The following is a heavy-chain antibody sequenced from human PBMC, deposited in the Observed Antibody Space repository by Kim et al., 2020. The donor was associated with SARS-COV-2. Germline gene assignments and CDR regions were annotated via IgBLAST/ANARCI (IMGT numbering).Heavy chain of an antibody. CDR1: GFTFSSYG. D-gene: IGHD6-13*01. Sequence: GGSLRLSCAASGFTFSSYGMHWVRQAPGKGLEWVAVIWYDGSNKYYADSVKGRFTISRDNSKNTLYLQMNSLRAEDTAVYYCARGDSSSWYVYYYYGMDVWGQGTTVTVSS. CDR2: IWYDGSNK. J-gene: IGHJ6*02. CDR3: ARGDSSSWYVYYYYGMDV. V-gene: IGHV3-33*01.